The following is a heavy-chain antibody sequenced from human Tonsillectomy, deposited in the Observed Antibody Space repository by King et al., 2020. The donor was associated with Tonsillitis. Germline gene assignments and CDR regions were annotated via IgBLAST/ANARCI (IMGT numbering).Heavy chain of an antibody. CDR3: ARGGNQRFFDY. J-gene: IGHJ4*02. CDR1: GYSFTSYW. Sequence: VQLVESGAEVREPGESLKISCKGSGYSFTSYWIVWVHQMPGKGLEWMGIIYPGDSHTRYSPSFQGQVTISADRSITTAYLQWSSLKASDTAMYYCARGGNQRFFDYWGQGTLVTVSS. D-gene: IGHD2-2*01. V-gene: IGHV5-51*03. CDR2: IYPGDSHT.